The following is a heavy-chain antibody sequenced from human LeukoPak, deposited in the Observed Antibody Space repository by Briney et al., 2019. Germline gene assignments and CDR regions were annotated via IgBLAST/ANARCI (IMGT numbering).Heavy chain of an antibody. V-gene: IGHV4-59*01. CDR2: IYYSGST. CDR3: ARLDLVSGWPFDY. Sequence: SETLSLTCTVSGGSISSYYWSWIRQPPGKGLEWIGYIYYSGSTNYNPSLKSRVNISVDTSKNQFSLKLRPVTAADTAVYYCARLDLVSGWPFDYWGQGTLVTVSS. CDR1: GGSISSYY. D-gene: IGHD6-19*01. J-gene: IGHJ4*02.